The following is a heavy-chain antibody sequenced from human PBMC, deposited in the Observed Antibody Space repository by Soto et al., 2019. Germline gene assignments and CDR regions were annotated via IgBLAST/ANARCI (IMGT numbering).Heavy chain of an antibody. CDR2: IYDGGRT. CDR1: GGSISTVDYW. Sequence: QVQLQESGPGLVKPSQTLSLTCTVSGGSISTVDYWWSWIRQSPDMGLEWIGHIYDGGRTYNNPSLESXXTXSXXTSKSQLSLTLSSVSAADPAVYYCARGPSGDNVDSWGQGTLVTVSS. CDR3: ARGPSGDNVDS. D-gene: IGHD7-27*01. V-gene: IGHV4-30-4*01. J-gene: IGHJ4*02.